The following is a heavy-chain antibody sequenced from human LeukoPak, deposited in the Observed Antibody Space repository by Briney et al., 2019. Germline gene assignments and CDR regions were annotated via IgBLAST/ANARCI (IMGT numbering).Heavy chain of an antibody. D-gene: IGHD6-19*01. CDR2: IIPILGIA. J-gene: IGHJ4*02. V-gene: IGHV1-69*04. Sequence: GASVKVSCKASGGTFSSYAIGWVRQAPGQGLEWMGRIIPILGIANYAQKFQGRVTITADKSTSTAYMELSSLRSEDTAVYYCARDLSGVAGTNYFDYWGQGTPVTVSS. CDR1: GGTFSSYA. CDR3: ARDLSGVAGTNYFDY.